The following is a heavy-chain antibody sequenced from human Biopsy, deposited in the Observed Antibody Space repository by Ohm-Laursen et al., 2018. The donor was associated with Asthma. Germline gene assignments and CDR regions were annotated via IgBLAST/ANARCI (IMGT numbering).Heavy chain of an antibody. Sequence: SETLSLTCAVYDGSFSSSYWSWIRQTPGKGLEWLGDTHHSGYTNYNPSLSSRLTLSVDTSKNQFSLRLTSVTAADTAVYYCARDRRVRFLEWPPAMDVWGQGTTVTVSS. CDR1: DGSFSSSY. J-gene: IGHJ6*02. V-gene: IGHV4-34*01. CDR2: THHSGYT. CDR3: ARDRRVRFLEWPPAMDV. D-gene: IGHD3-3*01.